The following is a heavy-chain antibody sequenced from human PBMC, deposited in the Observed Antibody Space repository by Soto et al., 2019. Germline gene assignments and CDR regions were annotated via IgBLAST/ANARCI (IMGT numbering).Heavy chain of an antibody. J-gene: IGHJ4*02. V-gene: IGHV3-15*01. Sequence: GSLRLSCAASGFTFSNAWMSWVRQAPGKGLEWVGRIKSKTDGGTTDYAAPVKGRFTISRDDSKNTLYLQMNSLKTEDTAVYYCTTDPDIVVVPAAMSLGFTYQDDYWGQGTLVTVSS. CDR3: TTDPDIVVVPAAMSLGFTYQDDY. D-gene: IGHD2-2*01. CDR2: IKSKTDGGTT. CDR1: GFTFSNAW.